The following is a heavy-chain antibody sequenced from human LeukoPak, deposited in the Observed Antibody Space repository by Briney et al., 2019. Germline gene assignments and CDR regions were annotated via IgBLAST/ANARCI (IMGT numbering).Heavy chain of an antibody. CDR2: ISSSSDYI. J-gene: IGHJ4*02. V-gene: IGHV3-21*01. CDR3: ATTPGDYDGSGYWGDYFDY. D-gene: IGHD3-22*01. Sequence: GGSLRLSCAASGFTFSSYNINWVRQAPGKGLEWVSSISSSSDYIYYADSVKGRFTISRGNAKNSLYLQMNSLRAEDTAVYYCATTPGDYDGSGYWGDYFDYWGQGTLVTVSS. CDR1: GFTFSSYN.